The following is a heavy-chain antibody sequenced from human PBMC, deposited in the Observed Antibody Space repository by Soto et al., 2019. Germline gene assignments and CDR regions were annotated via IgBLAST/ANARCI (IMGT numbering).Heavy chain of an antibody. CDR3: ARGRFIAEPNFDY. D-gene: IGHD3-3*01. J-gene: IGHJ4*02. CDR2: INHSGST. V-gene: IGHV4-34*01. CDR1: GGSFSGYY. Sequence: PSETLSLTCAVYGGSFSGYYWSWIRQPPGKGLEWIGEINHSGSTNYNPSLKSRVTISVDTSKNQFSLKLSSVTAADTAVYYCARGRFIAEPNFDYWGQGTMVTVYS.